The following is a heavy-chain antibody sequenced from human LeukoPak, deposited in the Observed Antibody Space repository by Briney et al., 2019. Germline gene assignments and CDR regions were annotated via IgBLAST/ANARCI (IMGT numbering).Heavy chain of an antibody. D-gene: IGHD2-8*01. J-gene: IGHJ6*03. Sequence: GGSLRLSCAASGFTFSSYEMNWVRQAPGKGLEWVANIKQDGSEKYYVDSVKGRFTISRDNAKNSLYLQMNSLRAEDTAVYYCARVDCTNGVRYSRYYYMDVWGKGTTVTVSS. CDR3: ARVDCTNGVRYSRYYYMDV. V-gene: IGHV3-7*01. CDR2: IKQDGSEK. CDR1: GFTFSSYE.